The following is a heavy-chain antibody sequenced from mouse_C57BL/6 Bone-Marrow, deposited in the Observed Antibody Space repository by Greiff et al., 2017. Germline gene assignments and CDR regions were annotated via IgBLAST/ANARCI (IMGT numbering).Heavy chain of an antibody. J-gene: IGHJ3*01. CDR1: GFTFSSYA. Sequence: EVMLMESGGGLVKPGGSLKLSCAASGFTFSSYAMSWVRQTPEKRLEWVATISAGGSYTYYPDNVKGRFTISRDNAKNNLYLQMSQLKSEDTAMYYCARRSYYSNRWVAWFAYWGQGTLVTVSA. CDR3: ARRSYYSNRWVAWFAY. D-gene: IGHD2-5*01. V-gene: IGHV5-4*03. CDR2: ISAGGSYT.